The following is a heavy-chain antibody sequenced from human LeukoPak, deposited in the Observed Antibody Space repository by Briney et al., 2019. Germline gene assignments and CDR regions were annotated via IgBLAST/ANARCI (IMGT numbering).Heavy chain of an antibody. CDR3: ARDPYGRYYFDY. V-gene: IGHV4-61*02. Sequence: SETLSLTCTVSGGSISSGSYYWIWIRQPAGKGLEWIGRIYTSGSTNYNPPLKSRVTISVDTAKNQFSLKLSPVTTADTAVYYCARDPYGRYYFDYWGQGTLVTVSS. J-gene: IGHJ4*02. CDR1: GGSISSGSYY. D-gene: IGHD1-26*01. CDR2: IYTSGST.